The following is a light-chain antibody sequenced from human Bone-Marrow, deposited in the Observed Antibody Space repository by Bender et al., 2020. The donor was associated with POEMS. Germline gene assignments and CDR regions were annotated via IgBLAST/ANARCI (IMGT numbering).Light chain of an antibody. J-gene: IGLJ3*02. V-gene: IGLV1-40*01. CDR1: SSNTGSGYD. CDR3: QSYDTTLGGWV. Sequence: QSVLTQPPSVSGAPGQRVTISCTGSSSNTGSGYDINWYQHLPGTAPKLLIYGYNNRPSGVPDRFSGSKSGTSASLAITGLQAEDEGDYYCQSYDTTLGGWVFGGGTKLTVL. CDR2: GYN.